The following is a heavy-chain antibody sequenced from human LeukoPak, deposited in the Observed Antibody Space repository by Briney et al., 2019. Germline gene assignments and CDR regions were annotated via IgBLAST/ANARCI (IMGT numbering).Heavy chain of an antibody. Sequence: GGSLRLSCGASGFTFSNYWMSWVRQAPGKGLEWVINISQDGSGKNYADSVEGRFTISRDNSKNTLYLQMNSLRAEDTAVYYCARDLGSSSRTYYYGMDVWGQGTTVTVSS. CDR1: GFTFSNYW. J-gene: IGHJ6*02. CDR2: ISQDGSGK. D-gene: IGHD6-6*01. V-gene: IGHV3-7*01. CDR3: ARDLGSSSRTYYYGMDV.